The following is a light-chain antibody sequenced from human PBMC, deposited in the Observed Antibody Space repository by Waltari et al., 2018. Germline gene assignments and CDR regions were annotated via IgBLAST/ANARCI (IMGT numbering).Light chain of an antibody. CDR3: QRYDSAPF. CDR2: AAS. CDR1: QGISDS. V-gene: IGKV1-27*01. Sequence: DIQMTQSPSSLSASVGDRVTITCRASQGISDSLAWYQQKPGKVPKLLISAASTLQSGVPSRFSGSGSGTDLTLTISSLQPEDVATYYCQRYDSAPFFGGGTKVEI. J-gene: IGKJ4*01.